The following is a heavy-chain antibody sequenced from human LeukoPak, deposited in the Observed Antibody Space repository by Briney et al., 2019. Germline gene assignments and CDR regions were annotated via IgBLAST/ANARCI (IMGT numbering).Heavy chain of an antibody. Sequence: GGSLRLSCAASGFTFSSYWMSWVRQAPGKGLEWVANIKQDGSEKYYVDSVKGRFTISRDNAKNSLYLQMNSLRAEDTAVYYCAKDPRGSCGGDCYPDYWGQGTLVTVSS. CDR2: IKQDGSEK. CDR1: GFTFSSYW. V-gene: IGHV3-7*01. J-gene: IGHJ4*02. D-gene: IGHD2-21*02. CDR3: AKDPRGSCGGDCYPDY.